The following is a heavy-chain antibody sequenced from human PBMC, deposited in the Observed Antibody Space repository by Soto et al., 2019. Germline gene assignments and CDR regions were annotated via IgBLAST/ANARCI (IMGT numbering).Heavy chain of an antibody. J-gene: IGHJ6*02. CDR2: INPSGGST. Sequence: ASLKVSCKASGYTFTSYYMHWVRQAPGQGLEWMGIINPSGGSTSYAQKFQGRVTMTRDTSTRTVYMELSSLRSEDTAGYYCARDQYGGLYKYYYGMDACGQGITVTFSS. CDR1: GYTFTSYY. CDR3: ARDQYGGLYKYYYGMDA. D-gene: IGHD3-16*01. V-gene: IGHV1-46*01.